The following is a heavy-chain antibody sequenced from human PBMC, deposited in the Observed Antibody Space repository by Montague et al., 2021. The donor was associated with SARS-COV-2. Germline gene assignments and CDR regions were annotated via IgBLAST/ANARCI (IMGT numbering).Heavy chain of an antibody. Sequence: PALGKPTQTLTLTCTFSGFSLSTTNVGVGWIRQPPGKALEWVAVIYSNDEKRYSPSLRNRLTITKDTAKNQVVLSLTYVDPVDTATYYCAHLIRYYDIFTHSPFDYWGQGTLVTVSS. CDR1: GFSLSTTNVG. CDR3: AHLIRYYDIFTHSPFDY. J-gene: IGHJ4*02. D-gene: IGHD3-9*01. CDR2: IYSNDEK. V-gene: IGHV2-5*01.